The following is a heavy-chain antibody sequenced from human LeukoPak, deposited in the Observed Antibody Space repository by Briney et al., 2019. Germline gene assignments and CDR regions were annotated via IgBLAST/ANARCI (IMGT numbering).Heavy chain of an antibody. CDR3: GRDYSYYGVDV. V-gene: IGHV3-48*02. CDR1: GFTFSSYN. CDR2: ISTSSDTI. J-gene: IGHJ6*02. Sequence: GGSLRLSCAASGFTFSSYNMIWVRQAPGKGLEWVSYISTSSDTIYYADSVRGRFTISRDNAKNSLSLQMNSLRDEDTAVYFCGRDYSYYGVDVWGQGTTVTVSS.